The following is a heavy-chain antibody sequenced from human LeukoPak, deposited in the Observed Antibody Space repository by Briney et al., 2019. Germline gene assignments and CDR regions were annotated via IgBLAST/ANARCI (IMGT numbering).Heavy chain of an antibody. V-gene: IGHV1-2*06. J-gene: IGHJ6*02. CDR3: ARDEQIPDIVVVVAATYYYGMDV. Sequence: ASVKVSCKASGYTFTGYYVHWVRQAPGQGLEWMGRINPNSGGTNYAQKFQGRVTMTRDTSISTAYMELSRLRSDDTAVYYCARDEQIPDIVVVVAATYYYGMDVWGQGTTVTVSS. D-gene: IGHD2-15*01. CDR1: GYTFTGYY. CDR2: INPNSGGT.